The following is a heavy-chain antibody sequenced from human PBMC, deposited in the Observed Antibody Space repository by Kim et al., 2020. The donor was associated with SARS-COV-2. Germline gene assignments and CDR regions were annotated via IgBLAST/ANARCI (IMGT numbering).Heavy chain of an antibody. V-gene: IGHV3-11*01. CDR1: GFTFSDYY. D-gene: IGHD3-9*01. CDR3: ARGERLVRYFDWLLSYPDY. Sequence: GGSLRLSCAASGFTFSDYYMSWIRQAPGKGLEWVSYISSSGSTIYYADSVKGRFTISRDNAKNSLYLQMNSLRAEDTAVYYCARGERLVRYFDWLLSYPDYWGQGTLVTVSS. J-gene: IGHJ4*02. CDR2: ISSSGSTI.